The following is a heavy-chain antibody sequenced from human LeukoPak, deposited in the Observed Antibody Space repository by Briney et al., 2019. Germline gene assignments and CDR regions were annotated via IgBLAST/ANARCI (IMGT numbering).Heavy chain of an antibody. D-gene: IGHD3-16*01. CDR3: AREGTAFGTDFDY. V-gene: IGHV3-33*08. CDR1: GFTFSSYG. Sequence: GGSLRLSCAASGFTFSSYGMHWVRQAPGKGLEWVAVIWYGGSNKYYADSVKGRFTISRDNSKNTLYLQMNSLRAEDTAVYYCAREGTAFGTDFDYWGQGTLVTVSS. CDR2: IWYGGSNK. J-gene: IGHJ4*02.